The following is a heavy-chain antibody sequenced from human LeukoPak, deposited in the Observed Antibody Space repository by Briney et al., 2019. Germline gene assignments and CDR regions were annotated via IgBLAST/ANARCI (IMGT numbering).Heavy chain of an antibody. J-gene: IGHJ4*02. CDR3: ARSRSGSVAGTSDY. Sequence: GGSLRLSCAASGFTFSSYAMSWVRQAPGKGLEWVSSINGDGDTYYTDSVEGRFTLSRDNYRNTLYLQMNSLRAEDTAVYYCARSRSGSVAGTSDYWGQGTLVIVSS. CDR1: GFTFSSYA. D-gene: IGHD6-19*01. CDR2: INGDGDT. V-gene: IGHV3-23*01.